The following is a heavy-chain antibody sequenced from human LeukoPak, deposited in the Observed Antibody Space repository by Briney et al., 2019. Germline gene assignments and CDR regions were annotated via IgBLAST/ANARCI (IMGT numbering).Heavy chain of an antibody. J-gene: IGHJ4*02. D-gene: IGHD1-26*01. CDR1: GFTLSRYW. CDR3: ARALSGSYYWGWGYFDC. V-gene: IGHV3-7*01. Sequence: GGSLRLSCAASGFTLSRYWMSWVRQAPGKGLEWVANIKQDGSEKYYVDSVKGRFTISRDNAKNSLYLQMNSLRAEDTAVYYCARALSGSYYWGWGYFDCWGQGTLVTVSS. CDR2: IKQDGSEK.